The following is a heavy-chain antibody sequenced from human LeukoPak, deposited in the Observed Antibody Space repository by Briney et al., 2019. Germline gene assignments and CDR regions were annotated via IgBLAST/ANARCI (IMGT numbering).Heavy chain of an antibody. CDR3: ARYHYYDSSGYYWPYYFDY. J-gene: IGHJ4*02. D-gene: IGHD3-22*01. CDR2: IYYSGST. Sequence: SETLSLTCTVSGGSISSGDYYWSWIRQPPGKGLEWIGYIYYSGSTYYNPSLKSRVTISVDTSKSQFSLKLSSVTAADTAVYYCARYHYYDSSGYYWPYYFDYWGQGTLVTVSS. CDR1: GGSISSGDYY. V-gene: IGHV4-30-4*01.